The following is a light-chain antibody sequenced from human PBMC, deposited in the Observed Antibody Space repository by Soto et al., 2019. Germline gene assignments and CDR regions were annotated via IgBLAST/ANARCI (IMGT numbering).Light chain of an antibody. CDR3: QHYNSYSEA. V-gene: IGKV1-9*01. Sequence: DIQLTQSPSFLPASVGDRVTITCRASQGINSYLALYQQKPGKAPKLLIYAASTLQSGVPSRFSGSGSGTEFTLTISSLQPDDFATYYCQHYNSYSEAFGQGTKVDIK. CDR2: AAS. CDR1: QGINSY. J-gene: IGKJ1*01.